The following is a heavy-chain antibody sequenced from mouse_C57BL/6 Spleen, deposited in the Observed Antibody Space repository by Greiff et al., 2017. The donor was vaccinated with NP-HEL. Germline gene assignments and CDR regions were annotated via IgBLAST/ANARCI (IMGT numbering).Heavy chain of an antibody. CDR2: ISSGGDYI. V-gene: IGHV5-9-1*02. Sequence: DVHLVESGEGLVKPGGSLKLSCAASGFTFSSYAMSWVRQTPEKRLEWVAYISSGGDYIYYADTVKGRFTISRDNARNTLYLQMSSLKSEDTAMYYCTRVSYGSSFPYWYFDVWGTGTTVTVSS. CDR3: TRVSYGSSFPYWYFDV. CDR1: GFTFSSYA. D-gene: IGHD1-1*01. J-gene: IGHJ1*03.